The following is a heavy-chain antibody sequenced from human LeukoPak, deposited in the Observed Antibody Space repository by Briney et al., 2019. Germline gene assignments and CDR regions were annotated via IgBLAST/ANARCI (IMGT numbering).Heavy chain of an antibody. CDR1: GFTFSSYA. CDR3: VKPEDSSTSRDSAGGY. J-gene: IGHJ4*02. Sequence: GGSLRLSCSASGFTFSSYAMHWVRQAPGKGLEYVSAISSNGGSTYYADSVKGRFTISRDNSKNTLYLQMSSLRAEDTAVYYCVKPEDSSTSRDSAGGYWGQGTLVTVPS. V-gene: IGHV3-64D*06. D-gene: IGHD2/OR15-2a*01. CDR2: ISSNGGST.